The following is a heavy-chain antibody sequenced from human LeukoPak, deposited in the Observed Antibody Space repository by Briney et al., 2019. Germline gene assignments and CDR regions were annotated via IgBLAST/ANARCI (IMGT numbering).Heavy chain of an antibody. CDR1: GGLISSSSYY. CDR3: ARSLRGAAHHFDY. J-gene: IGHJ4*02. D-gene: IGHD6-6*01. Sequence: PSETLSLTCTVSGGLISSSSYYWGWIRQPPEKGLEWIGSFYYSGSTYYHPSLKSRVTISVDTSKNQFSLNLSSVTAADTAVYYCARSLRGAAHHFDYWGQGTLVTVSS. CDR2: FYYSGST. V-gene: IGHV4-39*01.